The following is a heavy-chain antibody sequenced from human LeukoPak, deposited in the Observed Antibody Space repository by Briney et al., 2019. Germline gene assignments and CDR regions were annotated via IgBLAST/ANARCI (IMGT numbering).Heavy chain of an antibody. CDR3: AKDRPPSQRYFDY. V-gene: IGHV3-30*18. Sequence: PGGSLRLSCAASGFTFSSYGMHWVRQAPGKGLEWVAVISYDGPNKYYADSVKGRFTISRDNSKNTLYLQMNSLRAEDTAVYYCAKDRPPSQRYFDYWGQGTLVTVSS. CDR2: ISYDGPNK. J-gene: IGHJ4*02. CDR1: GFTFSSYG.